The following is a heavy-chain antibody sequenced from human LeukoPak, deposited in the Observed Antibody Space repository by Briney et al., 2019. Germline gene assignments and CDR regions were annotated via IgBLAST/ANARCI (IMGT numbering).Heavy chain of an antibody. Sequence: GXSLRLSCAASGFTFSSYGMHWVRQAPGKGREWVAVIWYDGSNKYYADSVKGRFTISRDNSKNTLYLQMNSLRAEDTAVYYCAKDLAPELAWGAFDIWGQGTMVTVSS. CDR2: IWYDGSNK. J-gene: IGHJ3*02. D-gene: IGHD1-26*01. V-gene: IGHV3-33*06. CDR3: AKDLAPELAWGAFDI. CDR1: GFTFSSYG.